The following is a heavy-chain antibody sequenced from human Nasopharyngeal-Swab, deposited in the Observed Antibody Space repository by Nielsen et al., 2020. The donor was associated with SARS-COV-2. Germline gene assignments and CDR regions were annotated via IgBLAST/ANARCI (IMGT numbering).Heavy chain of an antibody. CDR1: GYSISSGYY. D-gene: IGHD1-26*01. CDR2: IYHSGST. V-gene: IGHV4-38-2*01. Sequence: SETLSLTCAVSGYSISSGYYWGWSRQPPGKGLEWIGSIYHSGSTYYNPSLKSRVTISVDTSKNQFSLKLSSVTAAGTAVYYCARQAIVGATTYFDYWGQGTLVTVSS. CDR3: ARQAIVGATTYFDY. J-gene: IGHJ4*02.